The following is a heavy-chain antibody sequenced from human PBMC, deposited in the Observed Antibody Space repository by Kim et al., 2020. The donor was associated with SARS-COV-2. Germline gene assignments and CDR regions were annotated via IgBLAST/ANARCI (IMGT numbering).Heavy chain of an antibody. CDR3: ARDTGYSSSWANYYYYYGMDV. Sequence: SETLSLTCTVSGGSVSSGSYYWSWIRQPPGKGLEWIGYIYYSGSTNYNPSLKSRVTISVDTSKNQFSLKLSSVTAADTAVYYCARDTGYSSSWANYYYYYGMDVWGQGTTVTVSS. CDR1: GGSVSSGSYY. CDR2: IYYSGST. D-gene: IGHD6-13*01. J-gene: IGHJ6*02. V-gene: IGHV4-61*01.